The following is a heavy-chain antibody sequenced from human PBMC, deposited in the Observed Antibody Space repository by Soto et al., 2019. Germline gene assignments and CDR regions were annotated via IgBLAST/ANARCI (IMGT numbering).Heavy chain of an antibody. J-gene: IGHJ3*01. CDR3: ARELATASEL. D-gene: IGHD4-17*01. CDR1: GGTFSSYT. V-gene: IGHV1-69*08. CDR2: IIPILGIA. Sequence: QVQLVQSGAEVKKPGSSVKVSCKASGGTFSSYTISWVRQAPGQGLEWMGRIIPILGIANYAQKFQGSVTITADKSTSTAYMELSSLRSEDTAVYYCARELATASELWGQGTMVTVSS.